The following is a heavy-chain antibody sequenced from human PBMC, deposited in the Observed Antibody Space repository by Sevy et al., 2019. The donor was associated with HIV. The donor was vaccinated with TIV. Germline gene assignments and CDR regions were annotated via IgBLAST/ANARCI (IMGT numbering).Heavy chain of an antibody. J-gene: IGHJ4*02. CDR1: GYSFTSHW. V-gene: IGHV5-51*01. CDR3: ATSRSGYFDSSGYYIY. Sequence: GESLKISCKGSGYSFTSHWIGWVRHMPGKGLEWMGIIYPDDSDTRYNPSFQGQVTFSADKSISTAYLQWSSLKASDTAIYYCATSRSGYFDSSGYYIYWGQGTLVTVSS. D-gene: IGHD3-22*01. CDR2: IYPDDSDT.